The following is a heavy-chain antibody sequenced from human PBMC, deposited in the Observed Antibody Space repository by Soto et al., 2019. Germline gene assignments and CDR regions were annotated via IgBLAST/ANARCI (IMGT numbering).Heavy chain of an antibody. D-gene: IGHD2-2*02. Sequence: GESLKISCKGSGYSFTNYWIGWVRQMPGKGLERMGIIYPGDSDTRYSPSFKGQVTMSADKSLSTAYLQWSSLKASDTGIYYCARYTGGVPFDYWGQGTLVTVSS. CDR2: IYPGDSDT. CDR1: GYSFTNYW. CDR3: ARYTGGVPFDY. V-gene: IGHV5-51*01. J-gene: IGHJ4*02.